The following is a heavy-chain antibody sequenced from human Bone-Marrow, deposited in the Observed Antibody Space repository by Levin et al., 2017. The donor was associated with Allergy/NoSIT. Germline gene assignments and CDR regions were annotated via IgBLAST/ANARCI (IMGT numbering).Heavy chain of an antibody. CDR2: INHSGST. CDR3: ARGGSGYCAGGRCFRSSFYFYYMDI. V-gene: IGHV4-34*01. J-gene: IGHJ6*03. Sequence: SETLSLTCAVYSGSLSAYYWSWIRQPPGKGLEWIGEINHSGSTNNNPSLKSRVTISIDTSKNQFSLKLSSVTAADTAVYYCARGGSGYCAGGRCFRSSFYFYYMDIWGKGTPVTVS. CDR1: SGSLSAYY. D-gene: IGHD2-15*01.